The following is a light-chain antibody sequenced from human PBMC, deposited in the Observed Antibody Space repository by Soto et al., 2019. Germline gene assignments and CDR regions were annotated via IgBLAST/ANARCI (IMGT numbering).Light chain of an antibody. CDR1: SGSVSTTYY. Sequence: QTVVTQEPSFSVSPGRTVTLTCGLSSGSVSTTYYPSWFQQTPGQAPRTLIYSTNTRSSGVPDRFSGSILGNKAALTITGAPADDESDYYCVLYMGGGIWEFGGGTKLTVL. CDR3: VLYMGGGIWE. CDR2: STN. V-gene: IGLV8-61*01. J-gene: IGLJ3*02.